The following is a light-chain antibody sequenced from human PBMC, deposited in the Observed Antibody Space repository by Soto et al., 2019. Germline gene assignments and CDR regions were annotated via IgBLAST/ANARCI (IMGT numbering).Light chain of an antibody. V-gene: IGKV3-20*01. CDR1: HSVSRTY. Sequence: EIVLTQSPGTLSLSPGEGATLSCRASHSVSRTYLAWYQQKPGQAPRLLIFGASDRATGTPDRSSGSGSGTDFTLTISRLEPEDSAVYYCQQFDDSVTFGQGTRLEIK. CDR3: QQFDDSVT. CDR2: GAS. J-gene: IGKJ5*01.